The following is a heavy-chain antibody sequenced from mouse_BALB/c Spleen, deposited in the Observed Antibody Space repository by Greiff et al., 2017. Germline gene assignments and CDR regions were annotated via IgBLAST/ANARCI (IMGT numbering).Heavy chain of an antibody. J-gene: IGHJ2*01. CDR2: IDPSDSYT. D-gene: IGHD2-14*01. CDR3: ARDYYRYEDYFDY. Sequence: VQLQQPGAELVKPGASVKLSCKASGYTFTSYWMHWVKQRPGQGLEWIGEIDPSDSYTNYNQKFKGKATLTVDKSSSTAYMQLSSLTSEDSAVYYCARDYYRYEDYFDYWGQGTTLTVSS. V-gene: IGHV1-69*02. CDR1: GYTFTSYW.